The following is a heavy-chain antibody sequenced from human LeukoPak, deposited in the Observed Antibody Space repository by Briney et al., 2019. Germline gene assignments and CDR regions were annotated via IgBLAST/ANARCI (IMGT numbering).Heavy chain of an antibody. CDR1: GGSVSSGSYY. Sequence: SETLSLTCTVSGGSVSSGSYYWSWIRQPPGKGLEWIGYIYYSGSTNYNPSLKSRVTISVDTSKNQFSLKLSSVTAADTAVYYCARDMGVPAASYYFDYWGQGTLVTVSS. V-gene: IGHV4-61*01. CDR3: ARDMGVPAASYYFDY. D-gene: IGHD2-2*01. J-gene: IGHJ4*02. CDR2: IYYSGST.